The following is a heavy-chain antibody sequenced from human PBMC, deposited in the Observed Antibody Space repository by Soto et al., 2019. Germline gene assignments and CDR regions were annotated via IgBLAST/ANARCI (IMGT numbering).Heavy chain of an antibody. CDR3: AKDFYSGGGSDYYGMDV. D-gene: IGHD2-15*01. J-gene: IGHJ6*02. Sequence: QVQLLESGGGVVQPGRSLRLSCAASGFTFSSYGMHWVRQAPGKGLEWVAVISYDGSNKYYADTVKGRFTISRDNSKNTLYLQMNSLRAEDTAEYYCAKDFYSGGGSDYYGMDVWGQGTTVTVSS. V-gene: IGHV3-30*18. CDR2: ISYDGSNK. CDR1: GFTFSSYG.